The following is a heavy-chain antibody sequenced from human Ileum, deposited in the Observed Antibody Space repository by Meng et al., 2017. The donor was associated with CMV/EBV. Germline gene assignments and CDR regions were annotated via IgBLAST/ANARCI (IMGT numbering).Heavy chain of an antibody. D-gene: IGHD3-3*01. J-gene: IGHJ4*02. V-gene: IGHV1-8*01. CDR2: MNPNSGNT. Sequence: ASVKVSCKASGYTFTSYDINWVRQATGQGLEWMGWMNPNSGNTGYAQKFQGRVTMTRNTSISTAYMELSSLRSEDTAVYYCARGSPYAITIFGVADYWGQGTLVTVSS. CDR1: GYTFTSYD. CDR3: ARGSPYAITIFGVADY.